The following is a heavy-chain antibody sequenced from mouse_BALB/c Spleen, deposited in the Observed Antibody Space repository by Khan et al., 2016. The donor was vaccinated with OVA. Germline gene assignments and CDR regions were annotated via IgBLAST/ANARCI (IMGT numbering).Heavy chain of an antibody. CDR1: GFNIKDYY. J-gene: IGHJ3*01. Sequence: VQLQQSGAELVRPGALVKLSCKASGFNIKDYYMNWVKQRPEQGLEWIGWIDPENGDTIYDPKFQGKASIAADTSSNTASLQLSSLTSEDTAVYYCARRGYGNYWFAYWGQGTLVTVSA. V-gene: IGHV14-1*02. CDR2: IDPENGDT. D-gene: IGHD2-1*01. CDR3: ARRGYGNYWFAY.